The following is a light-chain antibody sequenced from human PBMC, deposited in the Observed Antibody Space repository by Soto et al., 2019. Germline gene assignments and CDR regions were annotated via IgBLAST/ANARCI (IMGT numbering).Light chain of an antibody. CDR2: EVS. J-gene: IGLJ1*01. CDR3: SSYAGSNNYV. CDR1: SSDVGGYNY. V-gene: IGLV2-8*01. Sequence: LTQPPSASGSPGQSVTISCTGTSSDVGGYNYVSWYQQHPGKAPKLMIYEVSKRPSGVPDRFSGSKSGNTASLTVSGLQAEDEADYYCSSYAGSNNYVFGTGTKGTVL.